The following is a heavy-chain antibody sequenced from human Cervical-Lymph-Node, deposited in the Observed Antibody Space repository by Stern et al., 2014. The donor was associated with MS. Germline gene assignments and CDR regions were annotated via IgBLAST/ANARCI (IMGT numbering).Heavy chain of an antibody. CDR3: AAEGEYIRSGIYHYTGMDV. J-gene: IGHJ6*02. CDR1: GFTFLSSA. Sequence: QLVQSGPEVKRPWTSVRVSCKASGFTFLSSAMQWVRQARGQRLEWIRFIVVDRSDTRYAQKFHDRVTISRDMSTSTVNMELSSLRSEDTAVYYCAAEGEYIRSGIYHYTGMDVWGQGTTVTVSS. V-gene: IGHV1-58*02. D-gene: IGHD3-10*01. CDR2: IVVDRSDT.